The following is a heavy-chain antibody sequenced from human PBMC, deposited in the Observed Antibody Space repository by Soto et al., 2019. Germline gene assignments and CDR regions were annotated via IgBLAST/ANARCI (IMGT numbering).Heavy chain of an antibody. CDR3: ARPTRYYYDSSGQSAWFDP. CDR2: IIPIFGTA. J-gene: IGHJ5*02. D-gene: IGHD3-22*01. V-gene: IGHV1-69*12. Sequence: QVQLVQSGAEVKKPGSSVKVSCKASGGTFSSYAISWVRQAPGQGLEWMGGIIPIFGTANYAQKFQGRVTITADESTSTAYMELSSLRSKDTAVYYCARPTRYYYDSSGQSAWFDPWGQGTLVTVSS. CDR1: GGTFSSYA.